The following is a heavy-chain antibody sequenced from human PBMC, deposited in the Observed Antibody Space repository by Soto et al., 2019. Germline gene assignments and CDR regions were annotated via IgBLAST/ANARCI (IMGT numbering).Heavy chain of an antibody. V-gene: IGHV3-74*01. D-gene: IGHD2-8*01. CDR1: GFTFSNYW. CDR2: IDTDGNSI. J-gene: IGHJ6*02. Sequence: EVQLVESGGGLVEPGGSLRLSCAASGFTFSNYWMHWVRQAPGKGLVWVARIDTDGNSINYADFVEDRLRISRDNAKNTLYLQMNSLRAEDTAVYYCARNSPGVYALWVDVWGQGTTVTVS. CDR3: ARNSPGVYALWVDV.